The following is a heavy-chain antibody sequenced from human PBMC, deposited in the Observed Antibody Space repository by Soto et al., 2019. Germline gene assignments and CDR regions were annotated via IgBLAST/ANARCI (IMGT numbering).Heavy chain of an antibody. V-gene: IGHV3-9*01. Sequence: GGSLRLSCAASGFTFDDYAMHWVRQAPGKGLEWVSGISWNSGSIGYADSVKGRFTISRDNAKNSLYLQMNSLRAEDTALYYCAKGERSYYGSGSFINYFDYWGQGTLVTVSS. CDR3: AKGERSYYGSGSFINYFDY. CDR1: GFTFDDYA. J-gene: IGHJ4*02. D-gene: IGHD3-10*01. CDR2: ISWNSGSI.